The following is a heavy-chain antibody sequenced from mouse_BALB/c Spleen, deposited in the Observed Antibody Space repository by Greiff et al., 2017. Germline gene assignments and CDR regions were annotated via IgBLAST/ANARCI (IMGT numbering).Heavy chain of an antibody. CDR2: IWGDGST. D-gene: IGHD2-4*01. V-gene: IGHV2-6-7*01. Sequence: VKLMESGPGLVAPSQSLSITCTVSGFSLTGYGVNWVRQPPGKGLEWMGMIWGDGSTDYNSALKSRLSISKDNAKSQVFLKMNSLRTDDTARYDCDRRGDYDPYAMDYWGQGTSVTVSS. CDR3: DRRGDYDPYAMDY. CDR1: GFSLTGYG. J-gene: IGHJ4*01.